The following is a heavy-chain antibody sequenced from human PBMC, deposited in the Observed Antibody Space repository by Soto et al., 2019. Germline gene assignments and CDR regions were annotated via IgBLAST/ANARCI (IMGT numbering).Heavy chain of an antibody. J-gene: IGHJ6*02. CDR1: GFTFSSYS. CDR2: ISSSSSYI. CDR3: ARDRGRGRGVLPLYYGMDV. Sequence: GGSLRLSCAASGFTFSSYSMNWVRQAPGKGLEWVSSISSSSSYIYYADSVKGRFAISRDNAKNSLYLQMNSLRAEDTAVYYCARDRGRGRGVLPLYYGMDVWGQGTTVTVSS. D-gene: IGHD3-10*01. V-gene: IGHV3-21*01.